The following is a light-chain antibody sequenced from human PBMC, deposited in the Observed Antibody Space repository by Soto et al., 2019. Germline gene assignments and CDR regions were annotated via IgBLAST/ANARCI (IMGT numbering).Light chain of an antibody. CDR1: SSNIGSNY. CDR2: RNN. V-gene: IGLV1-47*01. J-gene: IGLJ2*01. CDR3: AACDDSLSVV. Sequence: QSVLTQPPSASGTPGQRVTISCSGSSSNIGSNYVYWYQQLPGTAPKLLIYRNNQQPSGVPDRFSGSNSGTSASLAISGLLSDDHADYYCAACDDSLSVVFGGGTKVTVL.